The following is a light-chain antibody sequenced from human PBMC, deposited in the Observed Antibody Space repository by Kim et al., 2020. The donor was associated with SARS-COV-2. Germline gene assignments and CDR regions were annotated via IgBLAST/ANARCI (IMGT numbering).Light chain of an antibody. J-gene: IGLJ2*01. CDR1: SLRSYY. V-gene: IGLV3-19*01. CDR3: NSRDSNDNVV. Sequence: SSELTQDPAVSVALGQTVSITCQGDSLRSYYATWYQQKPGQAPILVIYGKNNRPSGIPDRFSGSSSGNTASLTITGTQAGDEADYYCNSRDSNDNVVFGGGTKLIVL. CDR2: GKN.